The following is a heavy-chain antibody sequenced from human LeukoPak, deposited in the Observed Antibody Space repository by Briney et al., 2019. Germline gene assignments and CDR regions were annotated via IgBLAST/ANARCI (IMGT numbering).Heavy chain of an antibody. Sequence: ASVKVSCKASGYTFTSYGIGWVRQAPGQGLEWMGCISVYNGNTIYAQKFQGRVTMTTDTSTSTAYMELRSLRSDDTAVYYCARRGYGAHHMDVWGQGTTVTVSS. CDR1: GYTFTSYG. V-gene: IGHV1-18*01. CDR2: ISVYNGNT. J-gene: IGHJ6*02. CDR3: ARRGYGAHHMDV. D-gene: IGHD5-12*01.